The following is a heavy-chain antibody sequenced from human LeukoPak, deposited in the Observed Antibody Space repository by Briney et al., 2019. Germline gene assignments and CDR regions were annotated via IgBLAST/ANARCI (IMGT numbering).Heavy chain of an antibody. V-gene: IGHV3-7*01. CDR2: IKRDGSEK. Sequence: GGSLRLSCAASGFTFSDYWMNWVRQPPGKGLEWVANIKRDGSEKYYVDSVKGRFTISRDNAKTSLYLQMNSLRAEDTAVYYCARDPPRGYSYGYGDYWGQGTLVTVSS. CDR3: ARDPPRGYSYGYGDY. D-gene: IGHD5-18*01. J-gene: IGHJ4*02. CDR1: GFTFSDYW.